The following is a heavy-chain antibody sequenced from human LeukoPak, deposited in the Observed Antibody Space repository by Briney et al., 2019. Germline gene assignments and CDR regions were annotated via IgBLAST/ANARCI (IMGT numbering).Heavy chain of an antibody. Sequence: GRSLRLSCAAPGFIFSVSDMVWARQAPGKGLEWVSTITHNSANIYYADSVKGRFSISRDNGRNSLFLRMNSLRAEDTAVYYCAVNFRHWGPGTLVTVSS. CDR3: AVNFRH. D-gene: IGHD2/OR15-2a*01. CDR1: GFIFSVSD. V-gene: IGHV3-21*01. CDR2: ITHNSANI. J-gene: IGHJ4*02.